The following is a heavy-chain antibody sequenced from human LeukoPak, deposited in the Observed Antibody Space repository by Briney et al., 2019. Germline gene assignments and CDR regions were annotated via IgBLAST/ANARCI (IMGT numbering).Heavy chain of an antibody. J-gene: IGHJ5*02. Sequence: ASETLSLTCTVAGGSISSYYWSWIRQPPGKGLVWIGYIYYSGSTNYNPSLKSRVTISVDTSKNQFSLQLSSVTAADTAVYYCARGLTYYDFWSGYSQQPWFDPWGQGTLVTVSS. CDR2: IYYSGST. V-gene: IGHV4-59*01. CDR3: ARGLTYYDFWSGYSQQPWFDP. D-gene: IGHD3-3*01. CDR1: GGSISSYY.